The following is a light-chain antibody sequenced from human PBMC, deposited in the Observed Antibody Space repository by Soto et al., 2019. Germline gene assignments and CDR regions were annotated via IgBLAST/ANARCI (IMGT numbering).Light chain of an antibody. J-gene: IGKJ1*01. CDR2: QTS. CDR1: QYINTR. Sequence: EIVLTQSPATLSSFPGDRVTLSCRASQYINTRLAWYQHRPGQAPRLLIYQTSIRAAGIPARFSASGSRTDFTLTISDVQPEDFALYYCHQRQSWPRTFGQGTKVDIK. V-gene: IGKV3-11*01. CDR3: HQRQSWPRT.